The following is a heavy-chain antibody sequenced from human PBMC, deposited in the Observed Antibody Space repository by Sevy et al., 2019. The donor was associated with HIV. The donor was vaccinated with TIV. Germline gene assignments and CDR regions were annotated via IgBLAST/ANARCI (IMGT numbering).Heavy chain of an antibody. CDR2: IKSKTDGGTT. CDR1: GFTFSNAW. CDR3: TTFWDLRVVARYFDY. V-gene: IGHV3-15*01. D-gene: IGHD2-15*01. J-gene: IGHJ4*02. Sequence: GGSLRLSCAASGFTFSNAWMSWVRQAPGKGLEWVGRIKSKTDGGTTDYAAPVKGRFTISRDDSKNTLYLQMNSLKTEDTAVYYCTTFWDLRVVARYFDYWGQGTLVTVSS.